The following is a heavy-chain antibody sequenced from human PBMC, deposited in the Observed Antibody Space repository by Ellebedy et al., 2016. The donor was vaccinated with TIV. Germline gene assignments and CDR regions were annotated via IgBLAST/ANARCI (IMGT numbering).Heavy chain of an antibody. CDR1: GYSFSNYY. J-gene: IGHJ3*01. CDR3: ARGRGYSFDVCDV. CDR2: INPNDYTK. V-gene: IGHV1-46*01. D-gene: IGHD5-18*01. Sequence: AASVKVSCKAFGYSFSNYYMHWVRQAPGQGLEWMGIINPNDYTKYYTHNFQGRITVTRDTSANTIYMELSSLRSEDTAVYYCARGRGYSFDVCDVWGQGTMVAVSS.